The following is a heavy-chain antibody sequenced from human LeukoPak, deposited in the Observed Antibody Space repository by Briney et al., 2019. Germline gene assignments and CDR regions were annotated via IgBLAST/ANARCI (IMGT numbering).Heavy chain of an antibody. CDR1: GYTFTRYY. CDR3: ARGSGSYDSDY. CDR2: INPSGGST. Sequence: DSVKVSCKASGYTFTRYYMHWVRQAPGQGLEWMGIINPSGGSTSYAQTFHGRVTMTRDTSTSTVYMELSSLRSEDTAVYYSARGSGSYDSDYWGQGTLVTVSS. D-gene: IGHD1-26*01. J-gene: IGHJ4*02. V-gene: IGHV1-46*01.